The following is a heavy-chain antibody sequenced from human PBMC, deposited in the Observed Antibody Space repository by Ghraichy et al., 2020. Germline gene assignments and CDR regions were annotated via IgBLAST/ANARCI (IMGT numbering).Heavy chain of an antibody. Sequence: GESLNISCAASGFTFSSYAMSWVCQAPGKGLEWVSAISGSGGSTYYADSVKGRFTISRDNSKNTLYLQMNSLRAEDTAVYYCAKGNPGVGGSGSYLYSYYGVAVSCHESTVTVSS. J-gene: IGHJ6*02. CDR1: GFTFSSYA. CDR3: AKGNPGVGGSGSYLYSYYGVAV. V-gene: IGHV3-23*01. D-gene: IGHD3-10*01. CDR2: ISGSGGST.